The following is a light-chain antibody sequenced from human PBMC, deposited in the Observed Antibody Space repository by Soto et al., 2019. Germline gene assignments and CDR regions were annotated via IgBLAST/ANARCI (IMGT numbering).Light chain of an antibody. CDR2: GAS. Sequence: EIVFTQSPGTLSLSPGERATLSCRASQSVSISYLAWYQQKPGQAPSLLIYGASRRATGIPDRFSGSGSGTDFTLTISRLEPEDFAVYYCQQYDSSPLTFGQGTRLEIK. V-gene: IGKV3-20*01. CDR3: QQYDSSPLT. J-gene: IGKJ5*01. CDR1: QSVSISY.